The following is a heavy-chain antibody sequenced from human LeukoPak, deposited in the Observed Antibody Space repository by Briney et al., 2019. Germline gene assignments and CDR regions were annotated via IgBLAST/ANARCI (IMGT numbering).Heavy chain of an antibody. Sequence: SVKVSCKASGGTFSSYAISWVRQAPGQGLEWMGGIIPIFGTANYAQKFQGTVTITADESTSTAYMELSSLRSEDTAVYYCARRTYYYGSGSLSWFDPWGQGTLVTVSS. V-gene: IGHV1-69*13. D-gene: IGHD3-10*01. CDR1: GGTFSSYA. CDR3: ARRTYYYGSGSLSWFDP. CDR2: IIPIFGTA. J-gene: IGHJ5*02.